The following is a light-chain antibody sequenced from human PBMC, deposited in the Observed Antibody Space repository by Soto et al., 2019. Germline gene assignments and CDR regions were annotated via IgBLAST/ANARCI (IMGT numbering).Light chain of an antibody. CDR1: QSISSW. CDR3: QQYNTYSWT. Sequence: DIQMTQSPSALSSSLVYAFTISFRAIQSISSWLAWYQQKPGKAPKLLIYDASSLQSGVPSRFSGSGSGTEFTLTIISLQPDDFASYYCQQYNTYSWTFGQGTKVDI. J-gene: IGKJ1*01. V-gene: IGKV1-5*01. CDR2: DAS.